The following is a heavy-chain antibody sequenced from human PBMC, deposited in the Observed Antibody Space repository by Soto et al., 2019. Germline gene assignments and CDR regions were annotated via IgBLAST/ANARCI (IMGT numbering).Heavy chain of an antibody. CDR1: GFTFSSYW. D-gene: IGHD5-12*01. J-gene: IGHJ6*02. Sequence: EVQLVESGGGLVQPGGSLRLSCAASGFTFSSYWMSWVRQAPGKGLEWVANIKQDGSEKYYVDSVKGRFTISRDNAKNSLILKMNGQGAEDTAVYYCASPHPHNGYDPYYYGMDVWGQGTTVTVSS. CDR2: IKQDGSEK. V-gene: IGHV3-7*01. CDR3: ASPHPHNGYDPYYYGMDV.